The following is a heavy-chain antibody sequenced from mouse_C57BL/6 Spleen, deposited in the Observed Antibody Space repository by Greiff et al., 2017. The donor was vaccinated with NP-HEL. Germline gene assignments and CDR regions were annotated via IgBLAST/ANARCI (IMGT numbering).Heavy chain of an antibody. CDR2: IDPSDSET. CDR3: ARKGYDRRPDAMDY. Sequence: QVQLKQPGAELVRPGSSVKLSCKASGYTFTSYWMHWVKQRPIQGLEWIGNIDPSDSETHYNQKFKDKATLTVDKSSSTAYMQLSSLTSEDSAVYYCARKGYDRRPDAMDYWGQGTSVTVSS. V-gene: IGHV1-52*01. D-gene: IGHD2-2*01. J-gene: IGHJ4*01. CDR1: GYTFTSYW.